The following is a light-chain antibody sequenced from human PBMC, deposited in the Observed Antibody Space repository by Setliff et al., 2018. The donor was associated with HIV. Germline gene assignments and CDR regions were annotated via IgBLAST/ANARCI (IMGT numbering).Light chain of an antibody. J-gene: IGKJ1*01. CDR1: QSLSSN. Sequence: EIVMTQSPATLSVSPGERATLSCRASQSLSSNLAWYQQKLGQAPRLLIYGASTRATGIPARFSGSGSGTEFTLTISSLQSEDFAVYFCQQYYSWPRTFGQGTKVDIK. CDR2: GAS. CDR3: QQYYSWPRT. V-gene: IGKV3-15*01.